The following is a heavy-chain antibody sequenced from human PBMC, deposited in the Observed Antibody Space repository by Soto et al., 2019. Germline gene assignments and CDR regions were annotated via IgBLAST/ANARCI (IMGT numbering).Heavy chain of an antibody. CDR3: ARVSFFDVSAYVFEY. Sequence: LSLTCAVSGGSISGYYWSWIRQPPGKGLEWIGYMYYSGSTNYNPSLKSRVTISVDTSKNQFSLNLTSVTAADTAVYYCARVSFFDVSAYVFEYWGQGTLVTVSS. V-gene: IGHV4-59*01. J-gene: IGHJ4*02. D-gene: IGHD3-22*01. CDR2: MYYSGST. CDR1: GGSISGYY.